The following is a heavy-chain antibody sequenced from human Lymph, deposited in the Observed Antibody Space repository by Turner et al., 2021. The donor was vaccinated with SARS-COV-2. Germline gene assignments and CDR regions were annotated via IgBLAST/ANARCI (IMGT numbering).Heavy chain of an antibody. CDR2: FYYSGST. Sequence: QLQLQESGPGLVKPSETLSLPCTVPGGSISSSSYYWGWIRQPPGKGLEWIGSFYYSGSTYYNPSLKSRVTISVDTSKNQFSLKLTSVTATDTAVYYCARLGGAYGDPFDYWGQGTLVTVSS. D-gene: IGHD4-17*01. CDR1: GGSISSSSYY. CDR3: ARLGGAYGDPFDY. V-gene: IGHV4-39*01. J-gene: IGHJ4*02.